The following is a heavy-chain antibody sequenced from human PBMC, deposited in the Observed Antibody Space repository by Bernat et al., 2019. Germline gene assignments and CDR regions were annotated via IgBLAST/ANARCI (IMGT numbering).Heavy chain of an antibody. CDR1: GFTFSSYG. D-gene: IGHD1-26*01. J-gene: IGHJ5*02. V-gene: IGHV3-33*01. CDR2: IWYDGSNK. Sequence: QVQLVESGGGVVQPGRSLRLSCAASGFTFSSYGMHWVRQAPGKGLEWVAVIWYDGSNKYYADSVKGRITISRDNSKNTLYLQMNSLRAEDTAVYYCARGGSYYSSYNWFDPWGQGTLVTVSS. CDR3: ARGGSYYSSYNWFDP.